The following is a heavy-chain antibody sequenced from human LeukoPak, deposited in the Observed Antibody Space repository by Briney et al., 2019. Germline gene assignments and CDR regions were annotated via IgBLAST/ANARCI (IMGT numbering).Heavy chain of an antibody. J-gene: IGHJ4*02. Sequence: SETLSLTCTVSGGSISSSSYYWGWIRQPPGKGLEWIGSIYYSGSTYYNPSLKSRVTISVDTSKNQFSLKLSSVTAADTAVYYCARVMGGYSYDYPFDYWGQGTLVTVSS. CDR3: ARVMGGYSYDYPFDY. V-gene: IGHV4-39*07. CDR2: IYYSGST. D-gene: IGHD5-18*01. CDR1: GGSISSSSYY.